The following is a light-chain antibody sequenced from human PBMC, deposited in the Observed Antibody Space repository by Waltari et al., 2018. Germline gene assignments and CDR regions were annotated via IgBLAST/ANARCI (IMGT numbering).Light chain of an antibody. CDR3: CSYAGNSIYV. CDR2: EVS. V-gene: IGLV2-23*02. J-gene: IGLJ1*01. CDR1: TSDVGSYTL. Sequence: QSALTQPASVSGSPGQSITIPCTGTTSDVGSYTLVPCYQHHPGKAPKLIIFEVSERPSGVSNRFSGSKSGNTASLTISGLQAEDEADYHCCSYAGNSIYVFGTGTRVTVL.